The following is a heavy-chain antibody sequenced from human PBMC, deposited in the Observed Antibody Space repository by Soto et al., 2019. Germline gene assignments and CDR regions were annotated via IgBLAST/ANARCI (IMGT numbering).Heavy chain of an antibody. D-gene: IGHD1-26*01. CDR3: ASERRGSSDY. Sequence: QVQLVQSWAEVKKPGASVKVSCKASGYTFTSYDINWVRQATGQGLEWMGWMNPNSGNTGYAQKYQGRVSTTRNTSISTAYMELGSLRSEDTVVYYCASERRGSSDYWGQGTLVTVSS. V-gene: IGHV1-8*01. CDR1: GYTFTSYD. CDR2: MNPNSGNT. J-gene: IGHJ4*02.